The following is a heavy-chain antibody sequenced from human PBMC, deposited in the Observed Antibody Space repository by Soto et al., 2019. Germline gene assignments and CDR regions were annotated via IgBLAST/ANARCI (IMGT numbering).Heavy chain of an antibody. CDR3: ARDLRGAGTTGYYGMDV. Sequence: QVQLQESGPGLVKPSETLSLTCTVSGGSINNYYWSWIRQPPGQGLEWIGYIYYSGTTTYNPSLKSRVTMSVDRSENQFSLELSSVTAADTAVYYCARDLRGAGTTGYYGMDVWGQGTTITVSS. CDR1: GGSINNYY. CDR2: IYYSGTT. V-gene: IGHV4-59*01. J-gene: IGHJ6*02. D-gene: IGHD6-19*01.